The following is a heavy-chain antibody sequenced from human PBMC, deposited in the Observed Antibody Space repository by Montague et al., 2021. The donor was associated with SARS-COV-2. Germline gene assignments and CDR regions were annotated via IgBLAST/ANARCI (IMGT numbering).Heavy chain of an antibody. D-gene: IGHD6-13*01. CDR3: ASGIAATYYYYMVV. J-gene: IGHJ6*03. CDR1: GGSISSGGYY. CDR2: IYTSGST. Sequence: TLSLTCTVSGGSISSGGYYWSWIRQPAGKGLEWIGRIYTSGSTNYNPSLKSRVTISVDTSKNQFSLKLSSVTAADTAGYYCASGIAATYYYYMVVWGKGTTVTVSS. V-gene: IGHV4-61*02.